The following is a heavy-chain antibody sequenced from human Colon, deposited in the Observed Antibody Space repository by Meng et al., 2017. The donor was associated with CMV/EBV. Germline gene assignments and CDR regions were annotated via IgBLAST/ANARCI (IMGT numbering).Heavy chain of an antibody. CDR3: AVIVPATDYSYGTDV. V-gene: IGHV1-8*01. D-gene: IGHD2-15*01. J-gene: IGHJ6*02. Sequence: ASVKVSCKASGYTFTNYDINWVRQATGQGLEWMGWMNPNSGEKGFAQKFQGRITMTRDTSISTAYLELSTLKSEDTALYFCAVIVPATDYSYGTDVWGQGTTVTVSS. CDR1: GYTFTNYD. CDR2: MNPNSGEK.